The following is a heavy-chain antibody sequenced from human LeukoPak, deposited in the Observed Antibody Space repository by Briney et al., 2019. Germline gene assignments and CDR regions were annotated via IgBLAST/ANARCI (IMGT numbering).Heavy chain of an antibody. CDR2: INPNSGGT. J-gene: IGHJ4*02. V-gene: IGHV1-2*02. D-gene: IGHD5-18*01. CDR1: GYTFTGYY. CDR3: AREGLRGYSYGSDPPLCN. Sequence: GASVKVSCKASGYTFTGYYMHWVRQAPGQGLEWMGWINPNSGGTNYAQKFQGRVTMTRDTSISTAYMELSRLRSDDTAVYYCAREGLRGYSYGSDPPLCNWGQGTLVTVSS.